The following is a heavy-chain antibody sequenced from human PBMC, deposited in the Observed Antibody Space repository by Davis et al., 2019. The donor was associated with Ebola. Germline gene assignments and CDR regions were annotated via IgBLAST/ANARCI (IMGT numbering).Heavy chain of an antibody. CDR3: ARQGSRGRIDLRSNWFDP. CDR2: IYPGDSDV. V-gene: IGHV5-51*01. J-gene: IGHJ5*02. Sequence: GESLKISCKASGYTFTSQWITWVRQMPGKGLEWMGIIYPGDSDVRYSPSFQGQVTISVDKSINTAYLQWSSLEASDTAMYYCARQGSRGRIDLRSNWFDPWGQGTLVTVSS. CDR1: GYTFTSQW. D-gene: IGHD3-10*01.